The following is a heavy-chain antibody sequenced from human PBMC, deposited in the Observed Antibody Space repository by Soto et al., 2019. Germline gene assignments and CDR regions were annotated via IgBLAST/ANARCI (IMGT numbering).Heavy chain of an antibody. D-gene: IGHD5-18*01. CDR2: INAGNGNT. J-gene: IGHJ2*01. Sequence: QVPLVQSGAEVKKPGASVKVSCKASGYTFTSYAMHWVRQAPGQRLEWMGWINAGNGNTKYSQKFQGRVTITRDTSASTAYMELSSLRSEDTAVYYCARDLGDTAMVGYWYFDLWGRGTLVTVSS. CDR1: GYTFTSYA. V-gene: IGHV1-3*01. CDR3: ARDLGDTAMVGYWYFDL.